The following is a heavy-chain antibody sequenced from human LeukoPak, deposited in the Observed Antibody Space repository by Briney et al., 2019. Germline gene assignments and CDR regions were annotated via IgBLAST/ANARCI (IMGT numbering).Heavy chain of an antibody. Sequence: ASVKVSCKASGYTFTDNYLHWVRQAPGHGLEWMGWISPNTGTTNYAQNFQGRVTMTRDTSISTAYMELGRPRSDDTAMYYCARSPRGLRTLFFDFWGQGSLVTVSS. CDR3: ARSPRGLRTLFFDF. D-gene: IGHD3-10*01. CDR2: ISPNTGTT. CDR1: GYTFTDNY. J-gene: IGHJ4*02. V-gene: IGHV1-2*02.